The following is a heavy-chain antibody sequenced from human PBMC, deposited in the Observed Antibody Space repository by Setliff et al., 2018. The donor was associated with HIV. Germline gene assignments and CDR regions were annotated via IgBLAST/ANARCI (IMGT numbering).Heavy chain of an antibody. CDR1: GGAFSKCA. J-gene: IGHJ6*03. CDR3: ARGGPNLYYFYYMDV. Sequence: GASVKVSCKASGGAFSKCALNWVRQAPGQGLEWMGGIIPNVGTANYAQKFQGRVTITADEFTGMSYMELSSLTSEDAAVYYCARGGPNLYYFYYMDVWGTGTTVTVSS. V-gene: IGHV1-69*13. CDR2: IIPNVGTA.